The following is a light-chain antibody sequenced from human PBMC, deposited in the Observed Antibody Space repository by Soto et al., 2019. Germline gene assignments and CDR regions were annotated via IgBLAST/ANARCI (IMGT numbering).Light chain of an antibody. CDR2: DVT. J-gene: IGLJ1*01. CDR3: SAYTTSNTLQLD. Sequence: QSVLTQPSSVSGCPGQSITISCTGTNSDIGVYNCDSWYQHHPSKAPKLIISDVTNGPSGVSNAFSASKAGNTASLATPGLPPEDESDYHCSAYTTSNTLQLDFGPGTKGIV. V-gene: IGLV2-14*03. CDR1: NSDIGVYNC.